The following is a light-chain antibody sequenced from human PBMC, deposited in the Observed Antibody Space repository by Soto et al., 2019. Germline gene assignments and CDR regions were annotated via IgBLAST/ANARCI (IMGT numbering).Light chain of an antibody. J-gene: IGKJ1*01. Sequence: DIQMTQSPSSLSASVGDRVTITCRASQTISRYLNCYKQKPGNAPKVMIYAASSLRSGVPSRFSGSGSGTDFTLSISSLQPEAFATYYREQSHTWTFGQGAKVDLK. CDR1: QTISRY. CDR3: EQSHTWT. CDR2: AAS. V-gene: IGKV1-39*01.